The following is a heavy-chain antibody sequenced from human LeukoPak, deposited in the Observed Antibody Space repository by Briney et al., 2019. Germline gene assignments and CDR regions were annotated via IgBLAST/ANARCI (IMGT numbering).Heavy chain of an antibody. Sequence: ASVKVSCKASGNTFTSNGFNWVRQAPGQGLEWMGWISAYNGKTNYPQKLRDRVTLTTGTSTSTAYMELSRLRSDDTAVYYCATPLRYFDWLSPPADYWGQGTLVTVSS. V-gene: IGHV1-18*01. CDR2: ISAYNGKT. J-gene: IGHJ4*02. CDR1: GNTFTSNG. D-gene: IGHD3-9*01. CDR3: ATPLRYFDWLSPPADY.